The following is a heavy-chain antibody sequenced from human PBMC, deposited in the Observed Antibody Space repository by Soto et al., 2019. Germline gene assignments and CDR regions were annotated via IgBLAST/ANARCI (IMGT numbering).Heavy chain of an antibody. CDR2: IYPGDSDT. J-gene: IGHJ3*02. D-gene: IGHD6-13*01. CDR3: ATSEQQLVLSAFDI. Sequence: GESLKISCNGSGYSFTSYWSGWVRQMPGKGLEWTGIIYPGDSDTRYSPSFQGQVTISADKSISTAYLQWSSLKASDTAMYYCATSEQQLVLSAFDIWGQGTMVTVSS. V-gene: IGHV5-51*01. CDR1: GYSFTSYW.